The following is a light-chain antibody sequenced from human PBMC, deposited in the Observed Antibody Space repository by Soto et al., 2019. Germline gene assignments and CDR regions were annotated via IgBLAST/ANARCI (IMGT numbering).Light chain of an antibody. CDR2: APS. J-gene: IGKJ1*01. CDR1: QSVSSN. V-gene: IGKV3-15*01. Sequence: EIVMTQSPATLSVSPGERATLSCRASQSVSSNLAWYQQKPGQAPRLLIYAPSTRATGIPARFSGSGSGTEFTLTISSVQSEDFAVYYCQQYNNWPGTFGQGTKVEIK. CDR3: QQYNNWPGT.